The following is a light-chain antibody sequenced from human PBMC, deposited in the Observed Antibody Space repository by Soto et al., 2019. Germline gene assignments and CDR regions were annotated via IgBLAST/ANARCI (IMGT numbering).Light chain of an antibody. CDR1: SSDVGANNY. Sequence: QSVLTQPPSASGSPGQSVTISCTGTSSDVGANNYVSWYQQHPGKAPKLMIYEVTKRPSGVPDRFSGSKSGNTASLTVSGLQAEDEDDYYCRSYAGAHRVFGTGTTLTVL. V-gene: IGLV2-8*01. CDR3: RSYAGAHRV. J-gene: IGLJ1*01. CDR2: EVT.